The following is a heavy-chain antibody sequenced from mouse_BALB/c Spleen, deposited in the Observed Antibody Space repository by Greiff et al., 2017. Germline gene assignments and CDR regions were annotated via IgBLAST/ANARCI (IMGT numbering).Heavy chain of an antibody. CDR2: ISSGSSTI. V-gene: IGHV5-17*02. D-gene: IGHD2-2*01. CDR3: ARDGYDSYYFDY. J-gene: IGHJ2*01. Sequence: DVHLVESGGGLVQPGGSRKLSCAASGFTFSSFGMHWVRQAPEKGLEWVAYISSGSSTIYYADTVKGRFTISRDNPKNTLFLQMTSLRSEDTAMYYCARDGYDSYYFDYWGQGTTLTVSS. CDR1: GFTFSSFG.